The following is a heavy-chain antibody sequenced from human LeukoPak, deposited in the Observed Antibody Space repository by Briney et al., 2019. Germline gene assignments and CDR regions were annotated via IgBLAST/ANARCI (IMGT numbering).Heavy chain of an antibody. V-gene: IGHV1-2*02. J-gene: IGHJ4*02. CDR2: INPKRGGT. D-gene: IGHD3-3*01. Sequence: GASVKVSCKASGYTVTGYYMHWVRQAPGQGLEWRGWINPKRGGTNYAQKFHGRVTMTRDTSISTAYMELNTLRSDDTAVYYCARGPPESLRFLEWNSPLHYWGQGTLVTVSS. CDR3: ARGPPESLRFLEWNSPLHY. CDR1: GYTVTGYY.